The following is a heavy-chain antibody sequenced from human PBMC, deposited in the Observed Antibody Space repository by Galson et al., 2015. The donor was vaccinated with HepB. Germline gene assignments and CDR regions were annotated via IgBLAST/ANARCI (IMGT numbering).Heavy chain of an antibody. CDR3: AREGLRYFEVGAFDL. J-gene: IGHJ2*01. CDR1: GFTFSSYA. Sequence: LRLSCAASGFTFSSYAMHWVRQAPGKGLEWVAVISYDGSNKYYADSVKGRFTISRDNSKNTLYLQMNSLRAEDTAVYYCAREGLRYFEVGAFDLWGRGTLVTVSS. CDR2: ISYDGSNK. V-gene: IGHV3-30*04. D-gene: IGHD3-9*01.